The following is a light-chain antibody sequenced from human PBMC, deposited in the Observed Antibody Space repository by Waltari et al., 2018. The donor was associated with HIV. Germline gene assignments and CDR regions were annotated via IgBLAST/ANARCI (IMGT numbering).Light chain of an antibody. Sequence: QSALTQPASVSGSPGQSITISCPGTRSDLVSWYQQHPDKAPHVMIFEVSKRPSGVSNRFSGSKSGNTASLTISGLQAEDEADYYCCSYVGSGTWVFGGGTKLTVL. J-gene: IGLJ3*02. V-gene: IGLV2-23*02. CDR1: RSDL. CDR3: CSYVGSGTWV. CDR2: EVS.